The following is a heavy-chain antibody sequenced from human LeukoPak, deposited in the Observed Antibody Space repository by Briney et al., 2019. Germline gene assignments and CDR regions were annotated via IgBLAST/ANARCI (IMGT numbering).Heavy chain of an antibody. Sequence: PGGSLRLSCAASGFTFSSYWMSWVRQAPQKGLEWVASIKGDGSETFYVDSVKGRFTISRDNAQRSLFLHMNSLRAEDTAVYYCVRWRWLQSEFDYWGQGTLVTVSS. D-gene: IGHD5-24*01. J-gene: IGHJ4*02. V-gene: IGHV3-7*01. CDR1: GFTFSSYW. CDR2: IKGDGSET. CDR3: VRWRWLQSEFDY.